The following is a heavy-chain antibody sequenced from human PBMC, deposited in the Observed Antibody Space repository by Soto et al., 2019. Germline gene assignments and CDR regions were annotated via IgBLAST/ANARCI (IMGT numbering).Heavy chain of an antibody. CDR1: GVTFSSYA. Sequence: EVQLLESGGGLVQPGGSLRLSCAVSGVTFSSYAMSWVRQAPGKGLEWVSAIGASGGSRYYADSVKGRFTISRDNSKNTLYLQMNSLRAEDTAVYYCAKGHGDENYWGQGTLVTVSS. CDR3: AKGHGDENY. V-gene: IGHV3-23*01. CDR2: IGASGGSR. J-gene: IGHJ4*02. D-gene: IGHD4-17*01.